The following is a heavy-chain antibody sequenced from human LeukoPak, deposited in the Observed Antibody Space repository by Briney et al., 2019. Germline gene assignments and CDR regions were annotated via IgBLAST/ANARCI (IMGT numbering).Heavy chain of an antibody. CDR1: GYTLTELS. D-gene: IGHD3-9*01. J-gene: IGHJ3*02. CDR2: FDPEDGET. CDR3: ATDGRRWGYGIFDAFGI. V-gene: IGHV1-24*01. Sequence: ASVKVSCKVSGYTLTELSMHWVRQAPGKGLEWMGGFDPEDGETIYAQKFQGRVTMTEDTSTDTAYMELSSLRSEDTAVYYCATDGRRWGYGIFDAFGIWGQGTMVTVSS.